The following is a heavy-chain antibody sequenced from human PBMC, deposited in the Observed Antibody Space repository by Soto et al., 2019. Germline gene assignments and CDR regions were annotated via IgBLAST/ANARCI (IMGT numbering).Heavy chain of an antibody. CDR1: GFTFSSYA. CDR2: ISGSGGST. J-gene: IGHJ4*02. D-gene: IGHD3-3*01. CDR3: AKNPFTIFGVVTRAPSDY. Sequence: EVQLLESGGGLVQPGGSLRLSCAASGFTFSSYAMSWVRQAPGKGLEWVSAISGSGGSTYYADSVKGRFTISRDNSKNTLYLQMNSLRAEDTAVYYCAKNPFTIFGVVTRAPSDYWGQGTLVTVSS. V-gene: IGHV3-23*01.